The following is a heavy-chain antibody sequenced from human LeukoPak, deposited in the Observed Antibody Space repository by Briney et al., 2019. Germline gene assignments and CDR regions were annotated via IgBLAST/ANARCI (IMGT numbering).Heavy chain of an antibody. D-gene: IGHD4-11*01. CDR3: ARVTTAVYYYYYYMDV. Sequence: SETLSLTCAVYGGSFSGYYWSWIRQPPGKGLEWIGEINHGGSTNYNPSLKSRVTISVDTSKNQFSLKLSSVTAADTAVYYCARVTTAVYYYYYYMDVWGKGTTVTVSS. V-gene: IGHV4-34*01. CDR1: GGSFSGYY. CDR2: INHGGST. J-gene: IGHJ6*03.